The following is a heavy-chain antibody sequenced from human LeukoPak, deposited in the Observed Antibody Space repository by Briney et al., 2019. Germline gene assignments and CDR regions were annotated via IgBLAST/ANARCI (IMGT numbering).Heavy chain of an antibody. CDR1: GGTFSSYA. J-gene: IGHJ4*02. CDR3: FRGAVAGTSH. V-gene: IGHV1-69*04. Sequence: ASVKVSCKASGGTFSSYAISWVRQAPGQGLEWMGRIIPILGIANYAQKFQGRVTITADKSTSTAYMELSSLRSDDTAVYYCFRGAVAGTSHWGQGTLVTVSS. CDR2: IIPILGIA. D-gene: IGHD6-19*01.